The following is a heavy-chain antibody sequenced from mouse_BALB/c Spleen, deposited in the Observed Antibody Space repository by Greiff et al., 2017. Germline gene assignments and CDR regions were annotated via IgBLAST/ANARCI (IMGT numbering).Heavy chain of an antibody. J-gene: IGHJ1*01. Sequence: EVQLVESGGGLVQPGGSMKLSCVASGFTFSNYWMNWVRQSPEKGLEWVAEIRLKSNNYATHYAESVKGRFTISRDDSKSSVYLQMNNLRAEDTGIYYCTRRLGRGYFDVWGAGTTVTVSS. CDR1: GFTFSNYW. CDR3: TRRLGRGYFDV. D-gene: IGHD4-1*01. CDR2: IRLKSNNYAT. V-gene: IGHV6-6*02.